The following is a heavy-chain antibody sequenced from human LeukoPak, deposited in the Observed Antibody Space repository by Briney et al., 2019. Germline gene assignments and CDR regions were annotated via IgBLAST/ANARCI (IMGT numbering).Heavy chain of an antibody. J-gene: IGHJ6*03. Sequence: SETLSLTCGVYGGSFSDYYWSWIRQPPGKWLEWIGEINHSGSTNYNPSLKSRVTISVDTSKNQFSLKLSSVTAADTAVYYCARLTVIYYYHYYMDVWGKGTTVTVSS. V-gene: IGHV4-34*01. CDR2: INHSGST. D-gene: IGHD4-17*01. CDR3: ARLTVIYYYHYYMDV. CDR1: GGSFSDYY.